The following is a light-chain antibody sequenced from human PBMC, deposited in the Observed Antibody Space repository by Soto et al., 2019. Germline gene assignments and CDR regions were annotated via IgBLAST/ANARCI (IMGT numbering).Light chain of an antibody. V-gene: IGKV3-20*01. CDR1: QSVTNSF. CDR2: GIS. Sequence: NVLTQAPGTLSLSPGERATLSCRASQSVTNSFFAWYQQKPGQAPRLLIYGISSSATGIPDRFSGSGSGTDFTLTISRREPEDFVVYYCQQYSSLPHTFGQGTKLEVK. J-gene: IGKJ2*01. CDR3: QQYSSLPHT.